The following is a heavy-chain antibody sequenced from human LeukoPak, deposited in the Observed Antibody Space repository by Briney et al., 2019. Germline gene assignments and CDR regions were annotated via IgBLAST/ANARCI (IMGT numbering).Heavy chain of an antibody. CDR3: AKSQNYYANSGYYYLDY. D-gene: IGHD3-22*01. CDR1: GISFSSFG. J-gene: IGHJ4*02. Sequence: PGGSLRLSCAASGISFSSFGMHWVRQAPGKGLEWVTFIRYDGHNKYYADSVKGRFTISRDNSKNTLYLQMNSLRPEDTAVYYCAKSQNYYANSGYYYLDYWGQGNLVTVSS. CDR2: IRYDGHNK. V-gene: IGHV3-30*02.